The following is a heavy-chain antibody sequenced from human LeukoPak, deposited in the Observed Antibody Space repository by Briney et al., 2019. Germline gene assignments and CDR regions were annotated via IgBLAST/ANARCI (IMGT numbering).Heavy chain of an antibody. J-gene: IGHJ4*02. V-gene: IGHV4-38-2*01. D-gene: IGHD5-18*01. CDR2: IYHSGST. CDR3: ATSSWIQLWLRFDY. Sequence: SETLSLTCAVSGYSISSGYYWGWIRQPPGKGLGWIGSIYHSGSTYYNPSLKSRVTISVDTSKNQFSLKLSSVTAADTVVYYCATSSWIQLWLRFDYWGQGTLVTVSS. CDR1: GYSISSGYY.